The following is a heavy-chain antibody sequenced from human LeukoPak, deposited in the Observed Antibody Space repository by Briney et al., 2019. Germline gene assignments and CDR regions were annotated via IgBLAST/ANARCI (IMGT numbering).Heavy chain of an antibody. D-gene: IGHD6-13*01. V-gene: IGHV4-39*01. Sequence: SETLSLTCTVSGGSISSSSYYWGWIRQPPGKGREWIGSIYYSGSTYYNPSLKSRVTISVDTSKNQFSLKLSSVTAADTAVYYCARLRGSSSWYLGFDYWGQGTLVTVSS. CDR3: ARLRGSSSWYLGFDY. J-gene: IGHJ4*02. CDR2: IYYSGST. CDR1: GGSISSSSYY.